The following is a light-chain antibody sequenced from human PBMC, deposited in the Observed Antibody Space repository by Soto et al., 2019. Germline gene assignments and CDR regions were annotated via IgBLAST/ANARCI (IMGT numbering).Light chain of an antibody. Sequence: QSVLTQPASVSGSPGQSITIFCTGTSKDVGGYNYVSWYQQHPGKAPKLMIYDVSNRPSGVSNRFSGSKSGNTASLTISGLQAEDEADYYCSSYTSSSTRGVFGTGTKVTVL. CDR3: SSYTSSSTRGV. CDR1: SKDVGGYNY. J-gene: IGLJ1*01. V-gene: IGLV2-14*01. CDR2: DVS.